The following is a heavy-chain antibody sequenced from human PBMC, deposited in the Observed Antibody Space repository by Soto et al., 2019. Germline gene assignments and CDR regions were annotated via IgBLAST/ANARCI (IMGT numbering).Heavy chain of an antibody. Sequence: QVQLVESGGGVVQPGRSLRLSCAASGFTFSSYAMHWVRQAPGKGLEWVAVISYDGSNKYYADSVKGRFTISRDNSKNTLYLKMNSLRAEDTAVYYCAREPYSSGWSEVHLYLDLWGRGTLVTVSS. CDR2: ISYDGSNK. D-gene: IGHD6-19*01. CDR1: GFTFSSYA. CDR3: AREPYSSGWSEVHLYLDL. J-gene: IGHJ2*01. V-gene: IGHV3-30-3*01.